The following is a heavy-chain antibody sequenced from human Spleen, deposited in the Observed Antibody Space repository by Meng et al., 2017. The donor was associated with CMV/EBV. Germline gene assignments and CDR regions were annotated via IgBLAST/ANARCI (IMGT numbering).Heavy chain of an antibody. CDR2: IQRGDSET. V-gene: IGHV5-51*01. J-gene: IGHJ5*02. CDR3: ARHGGGYCRTTSCYLFDP. Sequence: TFNTYWIGWGRQMPGRGLEWMGIIQRGDSETTYSPSFQGQVTISVDKSIKTVYLQWNSLKASDTAIYYCARHGGGYCRTTSCYLFDPWGQGTLVTVSS. D-gene: IGHD2-2*01. CDR1: TFNTYW.